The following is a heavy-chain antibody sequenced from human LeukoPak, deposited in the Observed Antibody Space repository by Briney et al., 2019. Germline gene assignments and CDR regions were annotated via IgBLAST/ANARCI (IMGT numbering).Heavy chain of an antibody. CDR1: GFTFSSYS. Sequence: PGGSLRLSCAASGFTFSSYSMNWVRQAPGKGLEWVSSISTSSSYIYYADSVKGRFTISRGNAKNSLYLQMNSLRAEDTAVYYCASRELYCSSTTCSAPWGQGTLVTVSS. CDR3: ASRELYCSSTTCSAP. V-gene: IGHV3-21*01. J-gene: IGHJ5*02. CDR2: ISTSSSYI. D-gene: IGHD2-2*01.